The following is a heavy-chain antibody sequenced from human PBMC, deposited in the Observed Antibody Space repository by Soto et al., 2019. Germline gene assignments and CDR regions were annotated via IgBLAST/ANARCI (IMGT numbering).Heavy chain of an antibody. CDR1: GFTVSSNY. CDR3: ARALVVAATPPFDY. D-gene: IGHD2-15*01. Sequence: GGSLRLSCAASGFTVSSNYMSWVRQAPGKGLEWVSVIYSGGSTYYADSVKGRFTISRDNSKNTLYLQMNSLRAEDTAVYCCARALVVAATPPFDYWGQGTLVTVSS. J-gene: IGHJ4*02. V-gene: IGHV3-66*01. CDR2: IYSGGST.